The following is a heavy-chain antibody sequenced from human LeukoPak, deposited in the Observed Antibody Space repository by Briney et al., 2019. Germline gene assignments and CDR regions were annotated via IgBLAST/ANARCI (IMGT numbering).Heavy chain of an antibody. CDR3: ALGSSSKSAFDI. D-gene: IGHD2-2*01. Sequence: ASVKVSCKASGYTFTSYGIIWVRQAPGQGLEWMGWISAYNGNTNYAQKLQGRVTMTTDTSTSTAYMELRSLRSDDTAVYYCALGSSSKSAFDIWGQGTMVTVSS. J-gene: IGHJ3*02. V-gene: IGHV1-18*01. CDR1: GYTFTSYG. CDR2: ISAYNGNT.